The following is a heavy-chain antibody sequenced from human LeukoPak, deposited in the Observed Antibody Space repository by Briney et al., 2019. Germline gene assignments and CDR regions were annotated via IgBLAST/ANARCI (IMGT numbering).Heavy chain of an antibody. J-gene: IGHJ4*02. CDR2: IKQDGSEK. CDR1: GFTLSSYW. D-gene: IGHD2-2*01. V-gene: IGHV3-7*01. CDR3: ARALDSSTSRYQAFEY. Sequence: GGSLRLSCAASGFTLSSYWMTWVRQAPGKGLEWVANIKQDGSEKYYVDSVKGRFTISRDNAKNSLYLQVNSLRAEDTAVYYCARALDSSTSRYQAFEYWGQGTLVTVSS.